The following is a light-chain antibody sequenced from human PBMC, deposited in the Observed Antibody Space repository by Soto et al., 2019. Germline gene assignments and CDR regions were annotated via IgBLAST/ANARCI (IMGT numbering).Light chain of an antibody. Sequence: QLVLTQPPSASGTPGQRVTISCSGSTSNIGTNAVNWYQQVPGTAPKLLIYYNDQRPSGVPDRFSGSKSGTSASLAISGLQSEDESDYYCAAWDDRLDGVVFGGGTKLTVL. CDR3: AAWDDRLDGVV. CDR1: TSNIGTNA. CDR2: YND. V-gene: IGLV1-44*01. J-gene: IGLJ2*01.